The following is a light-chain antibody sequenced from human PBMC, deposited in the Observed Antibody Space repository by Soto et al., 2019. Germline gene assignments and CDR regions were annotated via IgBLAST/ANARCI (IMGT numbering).Light chain of an antibody. CDR1: SSDVGSYNL. J-gene: IGLJ1*01. Sequence: QSVLTQPASVSGSPGQSITISCTGTSSDVGSYNLVSWYQQHPGKAPKLMIYEGSKRPSGVSNRFSGSKSGNTASLTISGLQAEDEADYYCCSYASSSTFEVFGTGTKLTVL. CDR2: EGS. CDR3: CSYASSSTFEV. V-gene: IGLV2-23*03.